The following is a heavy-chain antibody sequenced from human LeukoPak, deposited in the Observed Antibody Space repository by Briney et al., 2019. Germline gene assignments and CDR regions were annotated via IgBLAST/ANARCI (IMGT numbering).Heavy chain of an antibody. Sequence: PSETLSLTCAVSGYSISSGYYWGWIRQPPGKGPEWIGSIYHSGSTYYNPSLKSRVTISVDTSKNQFSLKLSSVTAADTAVYYCARYSYGDYFDYWGQGTLVTVSS. J-gene: IGHJ4*02. V-gene: IGHV4-38-2*01. CDR3: ARYSYGDYFDY. CDR1: GYSISSGYY. D-gene: IGHD5-18*01. CDR2: IYHSGST.